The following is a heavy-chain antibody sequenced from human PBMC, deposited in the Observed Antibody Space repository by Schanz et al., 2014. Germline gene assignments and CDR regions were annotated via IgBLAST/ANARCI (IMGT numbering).Heavy chain of an antibody. D-gene: IGHD1-26*01. CDR1: GYRFIGYY. Sequence: QVLLVQSGAEVKKPGASVKVSCKASGYRFIGYYVHWVRQAPGQGLEWMGRVSPYSGDTNFAQKFQGRVTMTTDTSTSTVYMELRSLTSDDSAVYYCARDRDQWDGNYLDYWGQGTLVTVS. V-gene: IGHV1-2*06. CDR2: VSPYSGDT. CDR3: ARDRDQWDGNYLDY. J-gene: IGHJ4*02.